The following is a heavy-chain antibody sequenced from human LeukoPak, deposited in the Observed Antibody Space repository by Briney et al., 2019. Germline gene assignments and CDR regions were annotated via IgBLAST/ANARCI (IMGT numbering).Heavy chain of an antibody. V-gene: IGHV1-2*06. Sequence: ASVKVSCKASGYTFTGYYIHWVRQAPGQGLEWMGRINPNSGGTNYAQKFQGRVTMTRGTSTSTAYMELSRLRSDDTAVYYCARINSGSYWGHDAFDMWGQGTMVTVSS. D-gene: IGHD1-26*01. CDR1: GYTFTGYY. J-gene: IGHJ3*02. CDR3: ARINSGSYWGHDAFDM. CDR2: INPNSGGT.